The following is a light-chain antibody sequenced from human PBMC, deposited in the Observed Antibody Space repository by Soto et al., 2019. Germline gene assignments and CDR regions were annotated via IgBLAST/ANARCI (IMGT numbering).Light chain of an antibody. J-gene: IGKJ4*01. V-gene: IGKV1-39*01. CDR2: AAS. Sequence: DIQLTQSPSSLSASVGDRVTITCRASQTISTHLNWYQQKPGQAPKPLLFAASRLQSGVPSRFSGSGSGTDFTLTITSLRPEDFATYYCQQHYRAPRTFGGGTRVDLK. CDR1: QTISTH. CDR3: QQHYRAPRT.